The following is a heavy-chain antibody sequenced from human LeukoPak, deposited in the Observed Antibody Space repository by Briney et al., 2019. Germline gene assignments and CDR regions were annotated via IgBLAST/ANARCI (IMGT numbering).Heavy chain of an antibody. CDR1: GFTFSSYA. V-gene: IGHV3-23*01. Sequence: PGGSLRLSCAASGFTFSSYAMSWVRQAPGKGLEWVSALSDSGGSTYYADSVKGRFTISRDNSENTLYLQMNSLRAEDTAVYYCAKEGVESAVAAPLDYWGQGTPVTVSS. D-gene: IGHD6-19*01. J-gene: IGHJ4*02. CDR3: AKEGVESAVAAPLDY. CDR2: LSDSGGST.